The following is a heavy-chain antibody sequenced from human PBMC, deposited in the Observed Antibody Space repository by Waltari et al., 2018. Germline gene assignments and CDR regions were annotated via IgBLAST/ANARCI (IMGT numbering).Heavy chain of an antibody. CDR2: IIPIFGTA. Sequence: QLQLQESGPGLVKPSETLSLTCTVSGGSISSSSYYWGWIRQPPGKGLEWMGGIIPIFGTANYAQKFQGRVTITADESTSTAYMELSSLRSEDTAVYYCARVRRTPRYYMDVWGKGTTVTVSS. J-gene: IGHJ6*03. CDR3: ARVRRTPRYYMDV. V-gene: IGHV1-69*01. CDR1: GGSISSSS.